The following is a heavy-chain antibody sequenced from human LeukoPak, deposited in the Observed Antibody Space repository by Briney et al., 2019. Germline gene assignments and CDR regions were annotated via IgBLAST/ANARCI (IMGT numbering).Heavy chain of an antibody. Sequence: GGSLRLSCEVSGFTFATSWMDWVRQAPGKGLEWVANINQDGGETNYVDSVKGRFTISRDNTKNSLYLQMNSLRAEDTAVYYCSESLNYWGQGTLVTVSS. J-gene: IGHJ4*02. V-gene: IGHV3-7*01. CDR1: GFTFATSW. CDR3: SESLNY. CDR2: INQDGGET.